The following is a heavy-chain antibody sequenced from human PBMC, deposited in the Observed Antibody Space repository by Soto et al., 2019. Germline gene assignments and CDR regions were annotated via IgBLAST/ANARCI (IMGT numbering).Heavy chain of an antibody. Sequence: ASVKVSCKASGYTFTSYDINWVRQATGQGLEWMGWMNPNSGNTGYAQKFQGRVTMTRNTSISTACMELSSLRSEDTAVYYCAWDPEYSSSSTWFDPWGQRTLVTVSS. J-gene: IGHJ5*02. V-gene: IGHV1-8*01. CDR2: MNPNSGNT. CDR3: AWDPEYSSSSTWFDP. D-gene: IGHD6-6*01. CDR1: GYTFTSYD.